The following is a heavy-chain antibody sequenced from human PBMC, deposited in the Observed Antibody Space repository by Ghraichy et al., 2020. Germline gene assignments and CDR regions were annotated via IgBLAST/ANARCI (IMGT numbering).Heavy chain of an antibody. CDR3: ARSHRARPIDY. CDR1: GGSFSGYY. D-gene: IGHD3-16*02. CDR2: INHSGST. V-gene: IGHV4-34*01. J-gene: IGHJ4*02. Sequence: SQTLSLTCAVYGGSFSGYYWSWIRQPPGKGLEWIGEINHSGSTNYNPSLKSRVTISVDTSKNQFSLKLSSVTAADTAVYYCARSHRARPIDYWGQGTLVTVSS.